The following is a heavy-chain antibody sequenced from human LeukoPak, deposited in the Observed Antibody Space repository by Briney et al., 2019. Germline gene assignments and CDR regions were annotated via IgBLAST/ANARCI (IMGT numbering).Heavy chain of an antibody. V-gene: IGHV3-21*01. CDR2: ISSSSSYI. D-gene: IGHD3-9*01. CDR1: GFTFSSYS. Sequence: KPGGSLRLSCAASGFTFSSYSMNWVRQAPGKGLEWVSSISSSSSYIYYADSVKGRFTISRDNAKNSLYLQMNSLRAEDTAVYYCARDGSEDPAGYDILTGYDYYYGMDVWGQGTTVTVSS. CDR3: ARDGSEDPAGYDILTGYDYYYGMDV. J-gene: IGHJ6*02.